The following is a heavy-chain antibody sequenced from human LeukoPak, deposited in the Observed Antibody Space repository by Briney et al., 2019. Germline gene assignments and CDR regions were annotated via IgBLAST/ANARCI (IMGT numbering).Heavy chain of an antibody. CDR3: ARDNGQQLWDV. CDR2: INTNTGNL. D-gene: IGHD6-13*01. J-gene: IGHJ6*04. V-gene: IGHV7-4-1*02. Sequence: ASVKVSCKASGYTCTSYAMNWVRQAPGQGLEWRGWINTNTGNLTYAQGFTGRFVFSLDTSVSTAYLQISSLKAEDTAVYYCARDNGQQLWDVWGKGTTVTVSS. CDR1: GYTCTSYA.